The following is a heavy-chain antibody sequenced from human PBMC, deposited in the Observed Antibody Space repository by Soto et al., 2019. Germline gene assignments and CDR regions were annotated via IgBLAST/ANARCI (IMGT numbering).Heavy chain of an antibody. D-gene: IGHD2-15*01. CDR3: ARERRYCSGGSCYPARSYFQH. J-gene: IGHJ1*01. Sequence: SVKVSCKASGGTFSSYAISWVRQAPGQGLEWTGGIIPIFGTANYAQKFQGRVTITADKSTSTAYMELSSLRSEDTAVYYCARERRYCSGGSCYPARSYFQHWGQGTLVTVSS. CDR1: GGTFSSYA. CDR2: IIPIFGTA. V-gene: IGHV1-69*06.